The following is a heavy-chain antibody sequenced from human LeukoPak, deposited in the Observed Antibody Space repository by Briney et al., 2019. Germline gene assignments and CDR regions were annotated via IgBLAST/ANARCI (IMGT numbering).Heavy chain of an antibody. Sequence: PGRSLRLSCAASGFTFSSYAMHWVRQAPGKGLEWVAVISYDGSNKYYADSVKGRFTISRDNSKNTLYLQMNSLRAEDTAVYYCARAGSSSWPRVWGQGTLVTVSS. D-gene: IGHD6-13*01. CDR2: ISYDGSNK. CDR1: GFTFSSYA. V-gene: IGHV3-30-3*01. CDR3: ARAGSSSWPRV. J-gene: IGHJ4*02.